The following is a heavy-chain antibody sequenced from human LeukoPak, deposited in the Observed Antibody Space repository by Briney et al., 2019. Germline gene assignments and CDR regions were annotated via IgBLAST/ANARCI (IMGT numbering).Heavy chain of an antibody. D-gene: IGHD4-17*01. V-gene: IGHV1-8*01. CDR3: ARDYGDYGMDV. J-gene: IGHJ6*02. CDR2: MNHNRGNT. CDR1: GYTFTSYD. Sequence: ASVPVSCKASGYTFTSYDIDWVRQATGQGLEWVGWMNHNRGNTGYAQKFQGRVTMTRNTSISTAYMELSSLRSEDTAVVYCARDYGDYGMDVWGQGTTVTVS.